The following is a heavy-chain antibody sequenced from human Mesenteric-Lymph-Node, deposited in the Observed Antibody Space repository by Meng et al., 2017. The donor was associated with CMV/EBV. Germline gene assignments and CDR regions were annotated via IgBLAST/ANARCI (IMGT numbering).Heavy chain of an antibody. CDR1: GYSFTTYS. D-gene: IGHD3-22*01. CDR2: IYPGDSDT. J-gene: IGHJ3*02. CDR3: ARLNYYDTSGRGAFDI. V-gene: IGHV5-51*01. Sequence: GGSLRLSCKGSGYSFTTYSIGWVRQMPGKGLEWMGIIYPGDSDTRYSPSFQGQITISVDKSISTAYLQWSSLKASDTARYYCARLNYYDTSGRGAFDIWGQGTMVTVSS.